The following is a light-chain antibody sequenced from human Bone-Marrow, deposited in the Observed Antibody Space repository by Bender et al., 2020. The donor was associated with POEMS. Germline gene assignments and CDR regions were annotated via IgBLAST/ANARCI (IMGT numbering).Light chain of an antibody. CDR3: CSFAGDTYV. Sequence: QSALTQPPSASGSPGQSVTISCTGTSSDVGHYIFVSWYQQHPGKAPKLVLYEVPTPPSGVRDRVSDSGSGNTASLTVSGLQAEDEADYCCCSFAGDTYVFGTGTKVTVL. CDR2: EVP. CDR1: SSDVGHYIF. J-gene: IGLJ1*01. V-gene: IGLV2-8*01.